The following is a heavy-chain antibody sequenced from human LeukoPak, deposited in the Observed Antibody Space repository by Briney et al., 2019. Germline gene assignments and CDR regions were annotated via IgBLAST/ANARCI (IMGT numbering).Heavy chain of an antibody. Sequence: GGSLRLSCVASGFIFSDSWMSWVRQAPGKGLEWVADIDKDGSEKDYVDSVKGRFTISRDNAKNSLYLQMDSLRADDTAVYNCATYTNWVAGDVWGQGTTVSVSS. CDR1: GFIFSDSW. V-gene: IGHV3-7*01. J-gene: IGHJ6*02. CDR3: ATYTNWVAGDV. D-gene: IGHD7-27*01. CDR2: IDKDGSEK.